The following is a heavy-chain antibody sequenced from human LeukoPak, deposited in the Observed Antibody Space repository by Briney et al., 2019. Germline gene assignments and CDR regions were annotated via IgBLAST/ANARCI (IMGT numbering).Heavy chain of an antibody. J-gene: IGHJ5*02. CDR3: AKGSPYYYGSGKDNWFDP. D-gene: IGHD3-10*01. CDR1: GFTFSTYG. CDR2: ISVSGEYT. V-gene: IGHV3-23*01. Sequence: PGGSLRLSCAASGFTFSTYGLNWVRQAPGKGLEWVSGISVSGEYTYYADSVKGRFTISRDNSKNTLYLQMLSLRAEDTAVYYCAKGSPYYYGSGKDNWFDPWGQGTLVTVSS.